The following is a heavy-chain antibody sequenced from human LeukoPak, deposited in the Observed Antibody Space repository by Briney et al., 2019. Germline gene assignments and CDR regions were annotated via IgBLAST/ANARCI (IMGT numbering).Heavy chain of an antibody. CDR3: VRERRYCSGTRCRGENRFDP. D-gene: IGHD2-2*01. Sequence: ASVKVSCKASGYTFISYGISWVRQAPGQGLEWMGWIFTYTGNTDYAQKLQDRVIMTTNTSTTTAYMELRSLRSDDTAVYYCVRERRYCSGTRCRGENRFDPWGQGTLVTVSS. CDR2: IFTYTGNT. CDR1: GYTFISYG. J-gene: IGHJ5*02. V-gene: IGHV1-18*01.